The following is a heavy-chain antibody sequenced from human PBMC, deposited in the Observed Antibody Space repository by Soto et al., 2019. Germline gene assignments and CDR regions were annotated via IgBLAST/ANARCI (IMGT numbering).Heavy chain of an antibody. Sequence: SETLSLTCTVSGGSIASSTHYWGWIRQPPGKGLEWIGSMYYNGNMYYNPSLKSRVTISVDTSKNQFSLDLRSVTAADTAVYYCARRKGYDSSTYYFDYWGQGTLVTVSS. J-gene: IGHJ4*02. V-gene: IGHV4-39*01. CDR3: ARRKGYDSSTYYFDY. D-gene: IGHD3-22*01. CDR1: GGSIASSTHY. CDR2: MYYNGNM.